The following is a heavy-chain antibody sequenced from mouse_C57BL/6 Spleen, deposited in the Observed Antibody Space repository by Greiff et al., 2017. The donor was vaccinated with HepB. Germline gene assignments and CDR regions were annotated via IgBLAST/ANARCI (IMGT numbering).Heavy chain of an antibody. CDR2: IYPGSGNT. V-gene: IGHV1-76*01. Sequence: QVQLQQSGAELVRPGASVKLSCKASGYTFTDYYINWVKQRPGQGLEWIARIYPGSGNTYYNEKFKGKATLTAEKSSSTAYMQLSSLTSEDSAVYFCARWRITTEYAMDYWGQGTSVTVSS. CDR3: ARWRITTEYAMDY. CDR1: GYTFTDYY. D-gene: IGHD1-1*01. J-gene: IGHJ4*01.